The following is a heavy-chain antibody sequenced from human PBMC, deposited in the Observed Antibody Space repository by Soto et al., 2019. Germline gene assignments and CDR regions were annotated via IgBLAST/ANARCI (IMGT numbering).Heavy chain of an antibody. CDR2: IIPIFGTA. CDR3: ARNNYYDSSGYYRYYFDY. Sequence: QVQLVQSGAEVKKPGSSVKVSCKASGGTFSSYAISWVRQAPGQGLEWMGGIIPIFGTANYAQKFQGRVKINADESTRTAYMELSSHRSEDTEVYYCARNNYYDSSGYYRYYFDYWGQGTLVTVSS. D-gene: IGHD3-22*01. J-gene: IGHJ4*02. CDR1: GGTFSSYA. V-gene: IGHV1-69*01.